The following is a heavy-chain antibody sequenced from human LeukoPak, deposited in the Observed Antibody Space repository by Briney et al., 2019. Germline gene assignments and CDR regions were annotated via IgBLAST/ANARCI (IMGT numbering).Heavy chain of an antibody. V-gene: IGHV4-59*08. D-gene: IGHD6-13*01. Sequence: SQTLSLTCTVPGGSISNYYWSWIPQPPGKGLGWMGYIYYSGSTHYNPSLKSRVTISVDTSKNQFALKLSSVTAADTGVYYCAGLARFGTSGAAAPGVYYFDYWGQGTLVTVSS. J-gene: IGHJ4*02. CDR1: GGSISNYY. CDR2: IYYSGST. CDR3: AGLARFGTSGAAAPGVYYFDY.